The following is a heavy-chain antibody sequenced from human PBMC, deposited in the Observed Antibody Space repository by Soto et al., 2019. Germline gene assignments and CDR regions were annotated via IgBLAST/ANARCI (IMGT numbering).Heavy chain of an antibody. CDR1: GGSISSGGYY. J-gene: IGHJ4*02. D-gene: IGHD6-6*01. V-gene: IGHV4-31*03. CDR2: IYYSGST. Sequence: KVSETLSLTCTVSGGSISSGGYYWSWIRQHPGKGLEWIGYIYYSGSTYYNPSLKSRVTISVDTSKNQFSLKLSSVTAADTAVYYCARGVGIAARRIDYWCQGTLVTVSS. CDR3: ARGVGIAARRIDY.